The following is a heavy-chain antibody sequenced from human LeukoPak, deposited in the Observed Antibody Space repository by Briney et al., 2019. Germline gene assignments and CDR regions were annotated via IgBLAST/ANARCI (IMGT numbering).Heavy chain of an antibody. Sequence: SETLSLTCGVSGGSISSSYWWSWVRQPPGKGLEWIGEIYHSGSTNYNPSLKSRVTISVDKPKNQFSLNLSSVTAADTAVYYCAKDGFERGDDTDYMDVWGKGTTVTISS. V-gene: IGHV4-4*02. D-gene: IGHD3-22*01. CDR1: GGSISSSYW. J-gene: IGHJ6*03. CDR2: IYHSGST. CDR3: AKDGFERGDDTDYMDV.